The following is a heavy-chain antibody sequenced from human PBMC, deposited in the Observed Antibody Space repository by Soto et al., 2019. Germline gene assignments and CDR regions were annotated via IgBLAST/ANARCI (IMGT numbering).Heavy chain of an antibody. J-gene: IGHJ5*02. CDR3: SKEHSFDP. CDR1: GGSIRSDY. V-gene: IGHV4-4*07. D-gene: IGHD1-1*01. Sequence: PSETLASTCTVSGGSIRSDYWNWIRQPAGKGLGWLGRIHTSGTAYYNPDLNSRVTMSVDTSKEQFSVELASVTAADTAVYYCSKEHSFDPLGPGTLVTVS. CDR2: IHTSGTA.